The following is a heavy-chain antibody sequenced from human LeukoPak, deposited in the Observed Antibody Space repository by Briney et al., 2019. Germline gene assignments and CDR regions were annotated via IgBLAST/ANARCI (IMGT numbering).Heavy chain of an antibody. Sequence: GGSLRLSCAASGFTFDDYAMHWVRQAPGKGLEWVSGISWNSGSIGYADSVKGRFTISRDNAKNSLYLQMNSLRAEDTALYYCAKHHGPYYYDSSGYLRVDYWGQETLVTVSS. CDR1: GFTFDDYA. D-gene: IGHD3-22*01. V-gene: IGHV3-9*01. CDR3: AKHHGPYYYDSSGYLRVDY. J-gene: IGHJ4*02. CDR2: ISWNSGSI.